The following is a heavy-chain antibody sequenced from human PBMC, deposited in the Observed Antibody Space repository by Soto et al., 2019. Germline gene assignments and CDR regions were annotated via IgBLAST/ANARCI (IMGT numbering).Heavy chain of an antibody. D-gene: IGHD6-13*01. CDR3: ARDLSLHPGIAAYFDY. CDR2: ISSSGSTI. J-gene: IGHJ4*02. Sequence: VQLLESGGGLVQPGESLRLSCAASGFTFSDYYMSWIRQAPGKGLEWVSYISSSGSTIYYADSVKGRFTISRDNAKNSLYLQMNSLRAEDTAVYYCARDLSLHPGIAAYFDYWGQGTLVTVSS. V-gene: IGHV3-11*01. CDR1: GFTFSDYY.